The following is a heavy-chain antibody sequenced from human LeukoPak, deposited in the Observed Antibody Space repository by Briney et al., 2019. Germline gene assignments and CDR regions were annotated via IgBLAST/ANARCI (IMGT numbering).Heavy chain of an antibody. J-gene: IGHJ2*01. CDR1: GFTFSSYA. D-gene: IGHD4-17*01. CDR3: VKDNYADYASGGVDWYFDL. Sequence: GGSLRLSCAASGFTFSSYAMTWVRQAPGKGLAWVSGISGSGGGTYYVDSVRGRFTISRDNSKNTVFLDMNNMRADDTAVYFCVKDNYADYASGGVDWYFDLWGRGTLVTVSS. V-gene: IGHV3-23*01. CDR2: ISGSGGGT.